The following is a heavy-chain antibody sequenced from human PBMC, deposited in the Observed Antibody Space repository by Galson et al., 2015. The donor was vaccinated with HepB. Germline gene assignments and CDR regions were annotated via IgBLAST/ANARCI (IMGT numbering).Heavy chain of an antibody. CDR3: AGVFSEEPKFQYFCY. D-gene: IGHD3-3*01. V-gene: IGHV1-69*01. CDR1: GGPFKNSD. CDR2: ITTSFATA. J-gene: IGHJ4*02. Sequence: SLRVSCKASGGPFKNSDISWVRQAPGKGLEWMGWITTSFATANYAQRFQGRVTITADESTSTAYMELRSLTSEDTAVYYCAGVFSEEPKFQYFCYWGQGTLVTVSS.